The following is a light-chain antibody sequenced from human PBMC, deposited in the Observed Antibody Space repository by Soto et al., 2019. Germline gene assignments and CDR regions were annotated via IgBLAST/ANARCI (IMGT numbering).Light chain of an antibody. CDR3: QQYSTYPYI. CDR2: KAS. CDR1: QSISSW. V-gene: IGKV1-5*03. J-gene: IGKJ2*01. Sequence: DIKMTQSPSTLSASVGGRVTITCRASQSISSWLAWYQQKPGKAPKLLIYKASSLESGVPSRFSGGGIGTEFSLSISSLQPDDFATYYCQQYSTYPYIFGQGTKVDIK.